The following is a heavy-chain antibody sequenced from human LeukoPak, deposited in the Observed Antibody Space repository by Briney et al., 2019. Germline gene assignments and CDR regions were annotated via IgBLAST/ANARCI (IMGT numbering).Heavy chain of an antibody. CDR1: GYTLTELS. D-gene: IGHD3-22*01. J-gene: IGHJ4*02. V-gene: IGHV1-24*01. CDR3: ATVKYYYDSSGYYYDY. CDR2: FDPEDGET. Sequence: ASVKVSCKVSGYTLTELSMHWVRQAPGKGLEWMGGFDPEDGETIYAQKFQGRVTMTESTSTDTAYMELSSLRSEDTAVYYCATVKYYYDSSGYYYDYWGQGTLVTVSS.